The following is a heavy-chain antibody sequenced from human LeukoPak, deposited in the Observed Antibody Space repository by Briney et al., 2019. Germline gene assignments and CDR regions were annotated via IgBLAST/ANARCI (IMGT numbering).Heavy chain of an antibody. Sequence: PSETLSFTCTVSGGSISSYYWSWIRQPPGKGLEWIGYTYYSGSTNYNPSLKSRVTISVDTSKNQFSLKLSSVTAADTAVYYCAGERGYSGSFDYWGQGTLVTVSS. CDR2: TYYSGST. CDR1: GGSISSYY. D-gene: IGHD5-12*01. CDR3: AGERGYSGSFDY. V-gene: IGHV4-59*08. J-gene: IGHJ4*02.